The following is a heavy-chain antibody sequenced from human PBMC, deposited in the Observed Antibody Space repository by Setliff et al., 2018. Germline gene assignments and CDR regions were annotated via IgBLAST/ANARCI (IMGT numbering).Heavy chain of an antibody. D-gene: IGHD2-21*01. V-gene: IGHV1-69*13. Sequence: SVKVSCKASGGTFSSYAISWVRQAPGQGLEWMGGIIPIFGTANYAQKFQGRVTITADESTSTAYMELSSLRSEDTAVYYCARRMGPGDWYYYYYMDVWGKGTTVTVSS. CDR3: ARRMGPGDWYYYYYMDV. CDR2: IIPIFGTA. CDR1: GGTFSSYA. J-gene: IGHJ6*03.